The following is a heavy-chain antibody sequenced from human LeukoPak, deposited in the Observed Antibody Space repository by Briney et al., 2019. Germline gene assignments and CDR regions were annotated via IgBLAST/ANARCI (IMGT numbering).Heavy chain of an antibody. D-gene: IGHD4-23*01. CDR3: AKGSYGGINWYFDL. J-gene: IGHJ2*01. V-gene: IGHV3-9*01. CDR1: GFTFDDYA. CDR2: ISWNSGSI. Sequence: QAGGSLRLSCAASGFTFDDYAMHWVRQAPGKGLEWVSGISWNSGSIGYADSVKGRFTISRDNAKNSLYLQMNSLRAEDTALYYCAKGSYGGINWYFDLWGRGTLVTVSS.